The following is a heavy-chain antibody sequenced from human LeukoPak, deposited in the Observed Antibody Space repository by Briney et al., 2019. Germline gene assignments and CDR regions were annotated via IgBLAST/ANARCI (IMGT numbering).Heavy chain of an antibody. Sequence: ASVKVSCKASGYTFTSYDINWVRQATGQGLEWMGWMSPNSGNTGYAQKFQGRVTMTRNTSISTAYMELSSLRSEDTAVYYCARRGNYDILTGYYGLNYYYYYMDVWGKGTTVTISS. J-gene: IGHJ6*03. CDR2: MSPNSGNT. D-gene: IGHD3-9*01. V-gene: IGHV1-8*01. CDR1: GYTFTSYD. CDR3: ARRGNYDILTGYYGLNYYYYYMDV.